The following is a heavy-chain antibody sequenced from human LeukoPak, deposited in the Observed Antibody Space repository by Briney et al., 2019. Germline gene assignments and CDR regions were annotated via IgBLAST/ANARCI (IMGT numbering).Heavy chain of an antibody. Sequence: SETLSLTCTVSGDSVTTYYWSWIRQPPGKGLEWIGEIYHSGSTNYNPSLKSRVTISVDKSKNQFSLKLSSVTAADTAVYYCASSADYGDKYYFDYWGQGTLVTVSS. V-gene: IGHV4-59*02. J-gene: IGHJ4*02. CDR2: IYHSGST. CDR3: ASSADYGDKYYFDY. D-gene: IGHD4-17*01. CDR1: GDSVTTYY.